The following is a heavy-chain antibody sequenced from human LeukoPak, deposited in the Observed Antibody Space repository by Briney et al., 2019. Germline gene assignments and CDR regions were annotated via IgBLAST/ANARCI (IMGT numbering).Heavy chain of an antibody. CDR3: ARKWGIAAAGNLDYYYYYGMDV. CDR2: ISAYNGNT. Sequence: ASVKVSCKASGYTLTSYGISWVRQAPGQGLEWMGWISAYNGNTNYAQKLQGRVTMTTDTSTSTAYMELRSLRSDDTAVYYCARKWGIAAAGNLDYYYYYGMDVWGQGTTVTVSS. D-gene: IGHD6-13*01. J-gene: IGHJ6*02. V-gene: IGHV1-18*01. CDR1: GYTLTSYG.